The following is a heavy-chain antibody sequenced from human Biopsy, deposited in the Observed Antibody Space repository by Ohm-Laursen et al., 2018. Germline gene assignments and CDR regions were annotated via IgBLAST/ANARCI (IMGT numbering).Heavy chain of an antibody. CDR1: SGSISSFY. CDR2: IGYRGST. D-gene: IGHD6-19*01. V-gene: IGHV4-59*12. CDR3: ATTTFYTSGWFGNYFDS. Sequence: GTLSLTCAVSSGSISSFYWSWIRQPPGKGLDWIGYIGYRGSTNYNPSLSSRVTMSIDTYRNQFSVKLSSVTAANTAVYSWATTTFYTSGWFGNYFDSWGQGTLVTVSA. J-gene: IGHJ4*02.